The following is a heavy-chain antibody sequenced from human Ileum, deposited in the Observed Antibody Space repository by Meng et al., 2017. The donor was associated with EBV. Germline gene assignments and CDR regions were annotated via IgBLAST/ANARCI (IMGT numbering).Heavy chain of an antibody. CDR3: ARSWGGGSSKE. CDR2: IDTKTGNP. Sequence: VQLVPSGSELKEPGNSVKISCETSGYRFTSYALNWVRQAPGQGLEWMGWIDTKTGNPSYAPGFTGRFVFSSETSVSTAYLQISSLKAADTAVYYCARSWGGGSSKEWGQGTLVTVSS. CDR1: GYRFTSYA. J-gene: IGHJ4*02. V-gene: IGHV7-4-1*02. D-gene: IGHD2-15*01.